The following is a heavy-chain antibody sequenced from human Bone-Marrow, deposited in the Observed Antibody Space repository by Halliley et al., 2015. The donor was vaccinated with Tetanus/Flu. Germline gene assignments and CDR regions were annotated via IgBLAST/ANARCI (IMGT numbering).Heavy chain of an antibody. J-gene: IGHJ5*02. CDR3: ARGGWRRRGNWFDP. CDR1: DESLSGYY. CDR2: ISHSGSA. D-gene: IGHD6-19*01. V-gene: IGHV4-34*01. Sequence: TLSLTCAVVDESLSGYYWSWLRQPPGKGLEWIGEISHSGSARYNSALRSRVTMSVDTSKKQISLKLRSATAADTAVYYCARGGWRRRGNWFDPWGQGTLVPVSS.